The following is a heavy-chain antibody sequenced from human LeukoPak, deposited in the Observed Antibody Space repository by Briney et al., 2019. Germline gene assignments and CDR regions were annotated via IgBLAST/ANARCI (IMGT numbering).Heavy chain of an antibody. J-gene: IGHJ2*01. CDR3: ARDNEAWYFDL. CDR1: GFTFSSYT. D-gene: IGHD1-1*01. Sequence: GGSLRLSCAASGFTFSSYTMNWVRQAPGKGLEWVSSISSTSIYIYYADSLKGRFTISRDNSKNSLYLQMNSLRTEDTALYYCARDNEAWYFDLWGRGTPVTVSS. CDR2: ISSTSIYI. V-gene: IGHV3-21*04.